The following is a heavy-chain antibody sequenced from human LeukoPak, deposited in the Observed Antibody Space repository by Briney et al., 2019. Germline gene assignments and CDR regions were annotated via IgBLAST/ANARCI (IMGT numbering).Heavy chain of an antibody. Sequence: PSETLSLTCTVSGGSFNSGSYYWSWIRQPPGKGLEWIGYIYYSGSTNYNPSLKSRVTISVDKSKNQFSLRLTSVTAADTAMYYCARSSPLPATYGMDVWGQGTTVTVSS. CDR3: ARSSPLPATYGMDV. D-gene: IGHD1-26*01. CDR2: IYYSGST. V-gene: IGHV4-61*01. J-gene: IGHJ6*02. CDR1: GGSFNSGSYY.